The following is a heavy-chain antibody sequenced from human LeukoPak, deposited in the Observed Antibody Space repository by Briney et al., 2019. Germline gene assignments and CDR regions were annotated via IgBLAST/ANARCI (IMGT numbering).Heavy chain of an antibody. J-gene: IGHJ4*02. CDR3: AKEGLRFFDS. Sequence: GKSLRLSCTASGFTFSSTGMHWVRQAPGKGLDWVASISYDGSSKKYVDSVKGRFTISRDNSKRTLYLQMNSLRSEDTAVYYCAKEGLRFFDSWGQGTLVTVSS. D-gene: IGHD5-12*01. V-gene: IGHV3-30*18. CDR2: ISYDGSSK. CDR1: GFTFSSTG.